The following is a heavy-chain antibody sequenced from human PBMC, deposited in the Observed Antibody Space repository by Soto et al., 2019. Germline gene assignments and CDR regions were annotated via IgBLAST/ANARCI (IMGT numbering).Heavy chain of an antibody. CDR3: ARQIYDSDTGPNFQYYFDS. V-gene: IGHV5-10-1*01. D-gene: IGHD3-22*01. CDR1: GYSFAGYW. J-gene: IGHJ4*02. Sequence: VESLKISCNGSGYSFAGYWITWVRQKPWKGLEWMGRIDPSDSQTYYSPSFRGHVTISVTKSITTVFLQWSSLRASDTAMYYCARQIYDSDTGPNFQYYFDSWGQGTPVTVSS. CDR2: IDPSDSQT.